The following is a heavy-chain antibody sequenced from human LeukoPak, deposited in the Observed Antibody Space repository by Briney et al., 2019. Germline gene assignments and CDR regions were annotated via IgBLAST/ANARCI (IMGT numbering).Heavy chain of an antibody. CDR1: GLTFSDAW. D-gene: IGHD5-18*01. CDR2: IKSKTDGGST. Sequence: GGSLRLSCVASGLTFSDAWMSWVRQAPGKGLEWVGRIKSKTDGGSTDYAAPVKGRFTISRDDSKNTLYLQMNSLKTEDTAVYYCTTQTEVTNFDYWGQGTLVTVSS. J-gene: IGHJ4*02. CDR3: TTQTEVTNFDY. V-gene: IGHV3-15*01.